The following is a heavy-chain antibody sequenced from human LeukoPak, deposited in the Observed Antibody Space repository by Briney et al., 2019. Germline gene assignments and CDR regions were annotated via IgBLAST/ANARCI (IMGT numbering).Heavy chain of an antibody. CDR3: ARAMYCSGGSCYSGSVDY. D-gene: IGHD2-15*01. CDR2: IYYSGST. V-gene: IGHV4-39*01. Sequence: PSETLSLTCTVSGGSISSSSYYWGWIRQPPGKGLEWIGSIYYSGSTYYNPSLKSRVTISVDTSKNQFSLKLSSVTAADTAVYYCARAMYCSGGSCYSGSVDYWGQGTLVTVSS. CDR1: GGSISSSSYY. J-gene: IGHJ4*02.